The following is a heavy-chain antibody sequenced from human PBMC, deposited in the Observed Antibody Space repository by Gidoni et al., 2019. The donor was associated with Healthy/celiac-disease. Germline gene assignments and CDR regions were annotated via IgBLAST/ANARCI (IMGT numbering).Heavy chain of an antibody. CDR3: TRRFSLNFGEYYDSSGYDY. J-gene: IGHJ4*02. D-gene: IGHD3-22*01. CDR1: GFTFGDYA. V-gene: IGHV3-49*04. Sequence: EVQLVESGGGLVQPGRSLRLSCTASGFTFGDYAMIWVRQAPGKGLELVGFIRSKAYGGTTEYAASVKGRFTISRDDSKSIAYLQMNSLKTEDTAVYYCTRRFSLNFGEYYDSSGYDYWGQGTLVTVSS. CDR2: IRSKAYGGTT.